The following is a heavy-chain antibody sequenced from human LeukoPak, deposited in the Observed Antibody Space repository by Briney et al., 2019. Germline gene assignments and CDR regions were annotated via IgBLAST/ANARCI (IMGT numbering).Heavy chain of an antibody. D-gene: IGHD2-15*01. Sequence: SGGSLRLSCAASGFTFSSYGMHWVRQAPGKGLEWVAVISYDGSNKYYADSVKGRFTISRDNSKNTLYLQMNSLRAEDTAVYYCAGNALGYCSGGSCYSVVLDYWGQGTLVTVSS. V-gene: IGHV3-30*03. CDR2: ISYDGSNK. CDR3: AGNALGYCSGGSCYSVVLDY. J-gene: IGHJ4*02. CDR1: GFTFSSYG.